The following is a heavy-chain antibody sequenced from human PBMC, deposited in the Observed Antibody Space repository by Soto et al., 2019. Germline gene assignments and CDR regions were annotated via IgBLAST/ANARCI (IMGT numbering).Heavy chain of an antibody. CDR2: ISSSSSYI. Sequence: GGSLRVSCAASGFTFGSYSMNWVRQAPGKGLEWVSSISSSSSYIYYADSVKGRFTISRDNAKNSLYLQMNSLRAEDTAVYYCAGLLLRYYYYGMDVWGQGTTVTVSS. D-gene: IGHD1-26*01. V-gene: IGHV3-21*01. CDR3: AGLLLRYYYYGMDV. CDR1: GFTFGSYS. J-gene: IGHJ6*02.